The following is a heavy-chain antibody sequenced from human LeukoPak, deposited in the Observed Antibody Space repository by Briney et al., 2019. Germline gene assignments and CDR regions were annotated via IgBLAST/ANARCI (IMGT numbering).Heavy chain of an antibody. D-gene: IGHD1-26*01. CDR2: ISSSGSTI. CDR1: GFTFSTYG. V-gene: IGHV3-48*04. Sequence: PGGSLRLSCAASGFTFSTYGIHWVRQAPGKGLEWVSYISSSGSTIYYADSVKGRFTISRDNAKNSLYLQMNSLRAEDTAVYYCARVRVGFGPFDYWGQGTLVTVSS. J-gene: IGHJ4*02. CDR3: ARVRVGFGPFDY.